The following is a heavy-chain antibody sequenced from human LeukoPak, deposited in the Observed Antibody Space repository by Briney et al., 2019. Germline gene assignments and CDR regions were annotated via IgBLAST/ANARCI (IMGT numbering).Heavy chain of an antibody. CDR1: GGTFSSYA. V-gene: IGHV1-69*05. Sequence: SVKVSCKASGGTFSSYAISWVRQAPGQGLEWMGGIIPIFGTANYAQKFQGRVTITTDESTSTAYMELSSLRSEDTAVYYCARCKGGTYYYDSSGYSPVYYYYYHYMDVWGKGTTVTVSS. CDR2: IIPIFGTA. CDR3: ARCKGGTYYYDSSGYSPVYYYYYHYMDV. J-gene: IGHJ6*03. D-gene: IGHD3-22*01.